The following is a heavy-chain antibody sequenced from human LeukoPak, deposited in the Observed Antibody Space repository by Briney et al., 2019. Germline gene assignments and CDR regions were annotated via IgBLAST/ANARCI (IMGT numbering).Heavy chain of an antibody. V-gene: IGHV3-30*02. CDR3: AAGGYSYGYDYYDSSGYRWFDP. CDR2: IRYDGSNK. Sequence: GGSLRLSCAASGFTFSSYGMHWVRQAPGKGLEWVAFIRYDGSNKYYADSVKGRFTISRDNSKNTLYLQMNSLRAEDTAVYYCAAGGYSYGYDYYDSSGYRWFDPWGQGTLVTVSS. CDR1: GFTFSSYG. D-gene: IGHD3-22*01. J-gene: IGHJ5*02.